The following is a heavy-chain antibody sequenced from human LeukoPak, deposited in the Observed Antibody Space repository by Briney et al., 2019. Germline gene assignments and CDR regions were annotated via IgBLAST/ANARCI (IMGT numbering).Heavy chain of an antibody. Sequence: GGSLRLSCAASGFTFNSYAMTWVRQAPGKGLEWVSVISDSSGSTYYADSVKGRFTISRDNSKNTLYLQMNSLRAEDTAVYYCAREAYPWYYGMDVWGQGTTVTVSS. CDR2: ISDSSGST. V-gene: IGHV3-23*01. D-gene: IGHD2-21*01. J-gene: IGHJ6*02. CDR1: GFTFNSYA. CDR3: AREAYPWYYGMDV.